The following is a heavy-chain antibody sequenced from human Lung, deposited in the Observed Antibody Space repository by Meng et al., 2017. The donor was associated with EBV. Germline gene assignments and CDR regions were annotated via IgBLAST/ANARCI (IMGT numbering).Heavy chain of an antibody. CDR1: GGSLRCYY. V-gene: IGHV4-34*01. D-gene: IGHD3-10*01. J-gene: IGHJ5*02. Sequence: QGRCQEWGAGLLKPSETLSPTWAVIGGSLRCYYWSWIRQPPGKGLEWIGEINHSGSTNYNPSLKSRVTISVDGSKNQFSLKLSSVTAADTAVYYCARGITMVRGVPGHWFDPWGQGTLVTVSS. CDR3: ARGITMVRGVPGHWFDP. CDR2: INHSGST.